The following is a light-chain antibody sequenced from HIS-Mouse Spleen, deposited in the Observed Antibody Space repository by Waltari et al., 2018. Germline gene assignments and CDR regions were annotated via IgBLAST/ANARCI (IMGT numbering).Light chain of an antibody. Sequence: QSALTQPRSVSGSPGQSVTISCTGTSSDVGGYNYVSWYQQHPGKAPKLMIYDVSKRPSGVSNLFSGSKSGNTASLTISGLQAEDEADYYCSSYTSSSTLVFGGGTKLTVL. CDR1: SSDVGGYNY. J-gene: IGLJ2*01. CDR2: DVS. CDR3: SSYTSSSTLV. V-gene: IGLV2-14*01.